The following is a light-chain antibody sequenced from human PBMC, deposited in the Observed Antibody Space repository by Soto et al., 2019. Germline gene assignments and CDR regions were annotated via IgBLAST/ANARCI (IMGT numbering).Light chain of an antibody. J-gene: IGKJ2*01. Sequence: DIQMTQSPSSLSASVGDRVPITCRASQGVSAYLLWYQQRQGTAPKLLIYAASNLLSGVPSRFSGSGSGRNFTLTISSLQPEDFAPYYCHQSYKTPHTFDQGTKLETK. CDR2: AAS. CDR1: QGVSAY. V-gene: IGKV1-39*01. CDR3: HQSYKTPHT.